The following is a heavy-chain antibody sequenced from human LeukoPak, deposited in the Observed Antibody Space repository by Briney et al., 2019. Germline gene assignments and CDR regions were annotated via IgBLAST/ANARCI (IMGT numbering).Heavy chain of an antibody. CDR3: ARGHLKGVVTATAGRCDI. CDR1: GGTFISYA. Sequence: SVKVSCKASGGTFISYAISWVRQAPGQGLEWMGRIIPILGIANYAQKFQGRVTITADKSTSTAYMELSSLRSEDTAVYYCARGHLKGVVTATAGRCDIWDQGTLITVSS. CDR2: IIPILGIA. D-gene: IGHD2-15*01. J-gene: IGHJ4*02. V-gene: IGHV1-69*04.